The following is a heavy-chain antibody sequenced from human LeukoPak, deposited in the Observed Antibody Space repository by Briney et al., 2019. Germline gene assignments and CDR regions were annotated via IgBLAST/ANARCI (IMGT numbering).Heavy chain of an antibody. V-gene: IGHV4-34*01. CDR1: GGSFSGYY. CDR3: ASPRRWLQLYYFDY. Sequence: PSETLSLTCAVYGGSFSGYYWSWIRQPPGKGLEWIGEINHSGSTNYNPSLKSRVTISVDTSKNQFSLKLSSVTAADTAVYYCASPRRWLQLYYFDYWGQGTLVTVSS. D-gene: IGHD5-24*01. CDR2: INHSGST. J-gene: IGHJ4*02.